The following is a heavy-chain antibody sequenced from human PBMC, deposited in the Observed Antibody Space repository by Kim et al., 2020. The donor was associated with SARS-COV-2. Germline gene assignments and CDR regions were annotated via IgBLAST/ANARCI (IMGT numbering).Heavy chain of an antibody. Sequence: SVKVSCKASGGTFSSYAISWVRQAPGQGLEWMGGIIPIFGTANYAQKFQGRVTITADESTSTAYMELSSLRSEDTAVYYCARDGGYGDYGGGYYYYGMDVWGQGTTVTVSS. CDR2: IIPIFGTA. CDR3: ARDGGYGDYGGGYYYYGMDV. CDR1: GGTFSSYA. V-gene: IGHV1-69*13. J-gene: IGHJ6*02. D-gene: IGHD4-17*01.